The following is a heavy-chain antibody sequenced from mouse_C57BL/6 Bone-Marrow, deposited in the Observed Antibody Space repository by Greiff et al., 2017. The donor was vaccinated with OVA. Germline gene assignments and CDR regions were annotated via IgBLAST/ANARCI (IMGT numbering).Heavy chain of an antibody. CDR3: ARNGNYGFAY. V-gene: IGHV1-50*01. CDR1: GYTFTSYW. J-gene: IGHJ3*01. Sequence: QVQLQQPGAELVKPGASVKLSCKASGYTFTSYWMQWVKQRPGQGLEWIGEIDPSDSYTNYNQKFKGKATLTVDTSSSTAYMQLSSLTSEDSAVDYSARNGNYGFAYWGQGTLVTVSA. CDR2: IDPSDSYT. D-gene: IGHD2-1*01.